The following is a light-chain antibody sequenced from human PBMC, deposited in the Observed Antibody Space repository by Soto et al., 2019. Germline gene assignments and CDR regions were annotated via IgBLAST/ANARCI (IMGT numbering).Light chain of an antibody. J-gene: IGLJ1*01. Sequence: QSALTQPASVYGSPGQAITISCTGTSSDVGGYNYVSWYQQHPGKAPKLMIYDVNNRPSGVSNRFSGSKSGNTASLTISGLEAEADADYYCSSYTSSSPYVFGPGTKLTVL. V-gene: IGLV2-14*03. CDR3: SSYTSSSPYV. CDR1: SSDVGGYNY. CDR2: DVN.